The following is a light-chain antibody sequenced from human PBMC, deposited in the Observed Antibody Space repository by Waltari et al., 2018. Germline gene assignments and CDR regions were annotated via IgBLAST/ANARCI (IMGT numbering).Light chain of an antibody. CDR1: QSISSW. V-gene: IGKV1-5*03. J-gene: IGKJ4*01. Sequence: DIQMTQSPATLSASVGDRVIITCRASQSISSWLVWYQQKPGKAPKLLIYKASSLESGVPSRFSGSGSGTEFTLTISSLQPDDFATYYCQQYNSYPVTFGGGTKVEI. CDR3: QQYNSYPVT. CDR2: KAS.